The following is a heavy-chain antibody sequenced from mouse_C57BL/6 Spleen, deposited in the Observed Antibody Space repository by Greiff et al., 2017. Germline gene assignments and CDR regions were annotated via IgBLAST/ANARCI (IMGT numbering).Heavy chain of an antibody. V-gene: IGHV14-2*01. D-gene: IGHD2-4*01. Sequence: EVQLVESGAELVKPGASVKLSCTASGFNIKDYYMHWVKQRTEQGLEWIGRIDPEDGETKYAPKFQSKATITADTSSNTAYLQLSSLTSEDTAVYYCARSEDYGGDFDYGGQGTTLTVSS. CDR3: ARSEDYGGDFDY. J-gene: IGHJ2*01. CDR2: IDPEDGET. CDR1: GFNIKDYY.